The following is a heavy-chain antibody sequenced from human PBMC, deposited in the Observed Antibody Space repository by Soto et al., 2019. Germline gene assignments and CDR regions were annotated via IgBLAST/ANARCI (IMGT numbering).Heavy chain of an antibody. V-gene: IGHV4-34*01. CDR2: INHRGST. Sequence: SEALPLTCAVDGGSFIAYYWSWSRQPPWKGLEWIGEINHRGSTNYNLSLKSRVTISIDTSKNQFSLELSSVTAADTAVYYCARHFSVDYIDYWGQGALVTVS. CDR3: ARHFSVDYIDY. CDR1: GGSFIAYY. J-gene: IGHJ4*02.